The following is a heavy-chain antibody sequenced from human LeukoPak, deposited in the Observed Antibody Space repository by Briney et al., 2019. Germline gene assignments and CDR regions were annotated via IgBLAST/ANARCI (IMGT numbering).Heavy chain of an antibody. CDR3: ARGLGSYAYSDAFDV. CDR2: ISSSSSYI. Sequence: GGSLRLSCAASGFTFSSYEMNWVRQAPGKGLEWVSYISSSSSYIYYSDSVKGRFTISRDDAKNSLYLQMNSLRAEDTAVYYCARGLGSYAYSDAFDVWGQGTMVTVSS. D-gene: IGHD5-18*01. J-gene: IGHJ3*01. V-gene: IGHV3-21*05. CDR1: GFTFSSYE.